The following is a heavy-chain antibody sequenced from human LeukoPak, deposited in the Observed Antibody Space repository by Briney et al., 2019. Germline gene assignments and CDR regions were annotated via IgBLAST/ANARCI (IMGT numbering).Heavy chain of an antibody. CDR1: GFTFSSYS. CDR2: ISSSSSYI. D-gene: IGHD3-22*01. J-gene: IGHJ4*02. Sequence: PGGSLRLSCAASGFTFSSYSMNWVRQAPGKGLEWVSSISSSSSYIYYADSVKGRFTISRDNAKNSLYLQMNSLRAEDTAVYYCAKDSRGYQDYFDYWGQGTLVTVSS. V-gene: IGHV3-21*04. CDR3: AKDSRGYQDYFDY.